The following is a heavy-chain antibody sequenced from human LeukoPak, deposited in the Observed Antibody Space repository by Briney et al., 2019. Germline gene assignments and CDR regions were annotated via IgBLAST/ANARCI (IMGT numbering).Heavy chain of an antibody. V-gene: IGHV4-59*01. Sequence: TSETLSLTCTVSGGSISSYYWSWIRQPPGKGLEWIGYIYYSRSTNYNPSLKSRVTISVDTSKNQFSLKLSSVTAADTAVYYCASPVRYCSSTSCSRDYWGQGTLVTVSS. J-gene: IGHJ4*02. CDR2: IYYSRST. D-gene: IGHD2-2*01. CDR3: ASPVRYCSSTSCSRDY. CDR1: GGSISSYY.